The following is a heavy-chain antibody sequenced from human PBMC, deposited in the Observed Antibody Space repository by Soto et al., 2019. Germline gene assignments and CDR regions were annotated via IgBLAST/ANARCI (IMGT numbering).Heavy chain of an antibody. CDR2: IDADGRRT. Sequence: EVQLVEAGGGLVQPGGSPRLSCAASGFTFSTFWMHWVRQAPGKGLVWVSRIDADGRRTSYADSVKGRFTISRDNAKNTPYLQMNSLRAEDTAVYYCARDSSWTGYSAQFDYWGQGILVTVSS. V-gene: IGHV3-74*01. CDR1: GFTFSTFW. CDR3: ARDSSWTGYSAQFDY. D-gene: IGHD3-9*01. J-gene: IGHJ4*02.